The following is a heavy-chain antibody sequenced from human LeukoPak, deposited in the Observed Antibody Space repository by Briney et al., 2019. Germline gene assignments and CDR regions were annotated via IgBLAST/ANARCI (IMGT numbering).Heavy chain of an antibody. V-gene: IGHV4-34*01. Sequence: SETLSLTCAVYGGSFSTYYWSWIRQPPGKGLEWIGEINHSGSTNYNPSLKNRVTISVDTSKNQFSLKLSSVTAADTAVYYCASRVLASSDFDYWGQGTLVTVSS. CDR1: GGSFSTYY. CDR2: INHSGST. CDR3: ASRVLASSDFDY. J-gene: IGHJ4*02. D-gene: IGHD2-8*02.